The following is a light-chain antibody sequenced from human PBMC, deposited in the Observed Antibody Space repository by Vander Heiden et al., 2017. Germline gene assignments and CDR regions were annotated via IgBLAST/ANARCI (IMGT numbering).Light chain of an antibody. V-gene: IGKV3-11*01. CDR3: LQRSNWPLT. J-gene: IGKJ4*01. CDR2: DAY. CDR1: QSVSSY. Sequence: EIVLTQYPATLSLSPGERATLSCRASQSVSSYLAWYQQKPGQAPRLRIYDAYNRATGIPARFSGSGSGTDFTLTISSLEHEDFAGYYCLQRSNWPLTFGGGTKVEIK.